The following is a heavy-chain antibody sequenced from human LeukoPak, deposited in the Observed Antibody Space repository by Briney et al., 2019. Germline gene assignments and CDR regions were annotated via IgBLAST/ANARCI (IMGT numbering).Heavy chain of an antibody. V-gene: IGHV3-53*01. J-gene: IGHJ4*02. D-gene: IGHD6-13*01. CDR2: IYSGGYT. CDR3: ASAIGSIWYEFDY. Sequence: PGGSLRLSCAASGFTVNNNYMSWVRQAPGRGLEWVSVIYSGGYTYYAGSVKGRFTISRDNSKNTLYLQMNSPRAEDTAVYYCASAIGSIWYEFDYWGQGTLVTVSS. CDR1: GFTVNNNY.